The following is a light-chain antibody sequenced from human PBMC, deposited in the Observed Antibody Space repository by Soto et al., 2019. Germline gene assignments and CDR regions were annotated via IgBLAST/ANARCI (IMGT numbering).Light chain of an antibody. CDR3: QSYDSSLSGSLYV. Sequence: QSVLTQPPSASGTPGQRVTMSCSGGNSNIGSHTVNWYQHLPGTAPTLLIFSNNQRPSGVPARFSGSKSGTSASLAISGLQSGDEGDYYCQSYDSSLSGSLYVFGTGTKVTVL. CDR1: NSNIGSHT. CDR2: SNN. V-gene: IGLV1-44*01. J-gene: IGLJ1*01.